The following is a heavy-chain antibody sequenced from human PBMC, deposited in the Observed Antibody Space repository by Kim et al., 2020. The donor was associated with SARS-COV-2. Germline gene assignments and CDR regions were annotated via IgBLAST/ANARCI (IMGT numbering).Heavy chain of an antibody. Sequence: AGSLRLSCAASGFTFSSYSMNWVRQAPGKGLEWVSYISSSSSTIYYADSVKGRFTISRDNAKNSLYLQMNSLRDEDTAVYYCARDQYYDILTGFITGDYYGMDVWGQGTTVTVSS. CDR1: GFTFSSYS. V-gene: IGHV3-48*02. CDR3: ARDQYYDILTGFITGDYYGMDV. D-gene: IGHD3-9*01. J-gene: IGHJ6*02. CDR2: ISSSSSTI.